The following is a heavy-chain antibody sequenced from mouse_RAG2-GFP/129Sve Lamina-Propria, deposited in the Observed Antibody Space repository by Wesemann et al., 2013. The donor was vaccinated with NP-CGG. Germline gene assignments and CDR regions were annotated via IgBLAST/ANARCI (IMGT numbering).Heavy chain of an antibody. Sequence: QVQLQQSGAELARPGASVKMSCKASGYTFTSYWMHWVKQRPGQGLEWIGEIDPSDSYTNYNQKFKGKATLTVDKSSSTAYMQLSSLTSEDSAVYYCARGGNYGFAYWGQGTLVTVSA. D-gene: IGHD2-1*01. V-gene: IGHV1-69*02. J-gene: IGHJ3*01. CDR1: GYTFTSYW. CDR2: IDPSDSYT. CDR3: ARGGNYGFAY.